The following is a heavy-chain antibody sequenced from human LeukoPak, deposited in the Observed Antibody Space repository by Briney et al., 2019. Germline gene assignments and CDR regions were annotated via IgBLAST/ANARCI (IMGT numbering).Heavy chain of an antibody. D-gene: IGHD3-3*01. V-gene: IGHV5-51*01. J-gene: IGHJ4*02. Sequence: GESLKISCQGSGYNFPIYWIGWVRQMPGQGLEWMGFIYPDDSNTIYGPSFQGQVTISADKSINTAYLEWSSLKASDTAMYYCARHFGLDDFWSDSIDYWGQGTLVTVSS. CDR1: GYNFPIYW. CDR2: IYPDDSNT. CDR3: ARHFGLDDFWSDSIDY.